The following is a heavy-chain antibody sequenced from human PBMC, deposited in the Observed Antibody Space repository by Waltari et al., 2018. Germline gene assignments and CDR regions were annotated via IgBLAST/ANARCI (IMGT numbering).Heavy chain of an antibody. CDR2: INHSGST. CDR1: GGSFSGYY. Sequence: QVQLQQWGAGLLKPSETLSLTCAVYGGSFSGYYWSWLRQPPGKGLEWIGEINHSGSTNYNPSLKSRVTISVDTSKNQFSLKLSSVTAADTAVYYCARGGLTIVVVPAAISRGNWFDPWGQGTLVTVSS. CDR3: ARGGLTIVVVPAAISRGNWFDP. V-gene: IGHV4-34*01. J-gene: IGHJ5*02. D-gene: IGHD2-2*02.